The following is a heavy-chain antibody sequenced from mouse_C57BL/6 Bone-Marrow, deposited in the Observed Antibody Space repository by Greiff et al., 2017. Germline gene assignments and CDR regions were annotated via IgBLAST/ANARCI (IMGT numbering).Heavy chain of an antibody. CDR1: GFTFSDYG. D-gene: IGHD1-1*01. V-gene: IGHV5-17*01. CDR3: AKPYDGSSSYAMDY. J-gene: IGHJ4*01. Sequence: DVKLVESGGGLVKPGGSLKLSCAASGFTFSDYGMHWVRQAPEKGLEWVAYISSGSSTIYYADTVKGRFTISRDNAKNTLFLQMTSLRSEDTAMYYWAKPYDGSSSYAMDYWGQGTSVTGSS. CDR2: ISSGSSTI.